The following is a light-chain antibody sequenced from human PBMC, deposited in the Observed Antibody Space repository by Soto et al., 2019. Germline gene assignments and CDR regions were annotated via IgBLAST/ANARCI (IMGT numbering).Light chain of an antibody. V-gene: IGKV3-20*01. CDR3: QQYGSSPPT. CDR2: GAS. CDR1: QSISRY. J-gene: IGKJ1*01. Sequence: IVFTQSPCTLSLSPGEGTSLSCRASQSISRYLAWYQQKPGQGPRLLIYGASSRATGTPDRFSGSGSGTDFTLTINRLEPEDFALYYCQQYGSSPPTFGQGTKVDI.